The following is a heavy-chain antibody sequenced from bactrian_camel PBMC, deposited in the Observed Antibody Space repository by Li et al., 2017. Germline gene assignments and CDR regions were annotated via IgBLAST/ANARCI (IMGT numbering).Heavy chain of an antibody. Sequence: VQLVESGGDSVQAGGSLRLSCQVSGYTGSRQCMGWFRQVPGKAREGVAAIAFDGFHRYYADSVKGRFTISRENSKNTFNLQLNSPKTEDTALYYCTTGGLWADFVHWGQGTQVTVS. CDR3: TTGGLWADFVH. CDR2: IAFDGFHR. V-gene: IGHV3S40*01. CDR1: GYTGSRQC. J-gene: IGHJ6*01. D-gene: IGHD7*01.